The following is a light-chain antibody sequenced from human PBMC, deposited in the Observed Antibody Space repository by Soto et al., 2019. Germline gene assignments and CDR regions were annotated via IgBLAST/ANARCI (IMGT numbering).Light chain of an antibody. CDR3: QQYNNWPPKA. CDR2: GAS. Sequence: EIVMTHSPATLSVSPGERATLSCRASQSGSGNLAWYQQKPGQAPRLLIYGASTRSTGIPARFSGSGSGTEFTLTISSLQAEDFALYYCQQYNNWPPKAFGQGTKLEIK. CDR1: QSGSGN. V-gene: IGKV3-15*01. J-gene: IGKJ2*01.